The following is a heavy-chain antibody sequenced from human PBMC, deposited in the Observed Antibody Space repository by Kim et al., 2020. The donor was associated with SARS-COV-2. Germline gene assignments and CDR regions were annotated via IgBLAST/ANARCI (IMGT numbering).Heavy chain of an antibody. V-gene: IGHV3-23*01. CDR3: AKGGTDRG. CDR2: GVNT. J-gene: IGHJ4*02. D-gene: IGHD3-16*01. Sequence: GVNTYYAESVKGRFTISRYNSKNTLYLQMNSLRAEDTAIYYCAKGGTDRGWGQGTLVTVSS.